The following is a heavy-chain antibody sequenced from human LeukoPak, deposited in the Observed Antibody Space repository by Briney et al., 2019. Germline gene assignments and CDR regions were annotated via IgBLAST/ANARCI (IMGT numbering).Heavy chain of an antibody. Sequence: ASVKVSCKASGGTFSSYAISWVRQAPGQGLEWMGGIIPIFGTANYAQKFQGRVTITADESTSTAFMDLRSLRSDDTAVYHCARVAIGSWYFDLWGRGTLVTVSS. D-gene: IGHD2-15*01. CDR1: GGTFSSYA. CDR2: IIPIFGTA. V-gene: IGHV1-69*13. J-gene: IGHJ2*01. CDR3: ARVAIGSWYFDL.